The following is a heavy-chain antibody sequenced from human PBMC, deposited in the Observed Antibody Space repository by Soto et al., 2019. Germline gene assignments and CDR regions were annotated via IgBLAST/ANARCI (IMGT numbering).Heavy chain of an antibody. Sequence: QQQLQESGPGLLKPSETLSLTCTVSGASISSTIYYWDWIRQSPGKGLEWIGSVYYSGRTYYNPSLNSRVTISVDTSKNQFSLNPNSVIAADTAVYYCARRGSREWGAPVTAYDIWGQGTMVTVSS. D-gene: IGHD3-3*01. CDR3: ARRGSREWGAPVTAYDI. J-gene: IGHJ3*02. CDR2: VYYSGRT. CDR1: GASISSTIYY. V-gene: IGHV4-39*01.